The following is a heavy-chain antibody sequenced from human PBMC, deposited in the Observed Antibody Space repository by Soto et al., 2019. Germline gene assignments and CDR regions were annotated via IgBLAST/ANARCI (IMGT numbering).Heavy chain of an antibody. D-gene: IGHD3-3*01. CDR1: GYTFTSYG. Sequence: GASVKVSCKASGYTFTSYGISWVRQAPGQGLEWMGWISAYNGNTNYAQKLQGRVTITTDTSTSTAYMELRNLRSDDTAVYYCARVLPDYDFWSGYWFDPWGQGTLVTVSS. J-gene: IGHJ5*02. CDR2: ISAYNGNT. CDR3: ARVLPDYDFWSGYWFDP. V-gene: IGHV1-18*01.